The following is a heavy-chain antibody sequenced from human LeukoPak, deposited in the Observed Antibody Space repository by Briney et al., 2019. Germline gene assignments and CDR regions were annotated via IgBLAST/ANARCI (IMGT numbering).Heavy chain of an antibody. CDR3: ATLRCEVWHAQQLSFFVY. J-gene: IGHJ4*02. CDR2: FDPEDGET. CDR1: GYTLTELS. D-gene: IGHD1-1*01. V-gene: IGHV1-24*01. Sequence: ASVKVSCKVSGYTLTELSMHWVRQAPGKGLEWMGGFDPEDGETIYAQKFQGRVTMTKDTSTNTAYMELSSLRSEDTAVYYGATLRCEVWHAQQLSFFVYWGRGTL.